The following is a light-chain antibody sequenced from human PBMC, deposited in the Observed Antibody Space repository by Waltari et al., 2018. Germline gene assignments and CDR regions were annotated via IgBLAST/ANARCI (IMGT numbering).Light chain of an antibody. Sequence: SSELTQPPSVSVSPGQTAKITCSGDALPRQYVYWYQQKPGQAPVLLIYTDSERPSGIPERFSGSSSGTIVTLTISGVQAEDEADYYCQSADTSDTWLFGGGTKLTVL. J-gene: IGLJ3*02. V-gene: IGLV3-25*03. CDR2: TDS. CDR1: ALPRQY. CDR3: QSADTSDTWL.